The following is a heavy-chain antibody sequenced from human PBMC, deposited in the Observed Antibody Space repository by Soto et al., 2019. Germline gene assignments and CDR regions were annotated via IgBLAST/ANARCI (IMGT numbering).Heavy chain of an antibody. J-gene: IGHJ4*02. D-gene: IGHD3-10*01. CDR1: GFTLSNYA. Sequence: PGGSLRLSCAASGFTLSNYAVNWVRQAPGKGLEWVSYISSDSSEKYYVDSVKGRFTISRDNTRNSLALQMNTLRAEDTAVYYCLSAGSAVSWGQGTLVTVSS. V-gene: IGHV3-21*05. CDR2: ISSDSSEK. CDR3: LSAGSAVS.